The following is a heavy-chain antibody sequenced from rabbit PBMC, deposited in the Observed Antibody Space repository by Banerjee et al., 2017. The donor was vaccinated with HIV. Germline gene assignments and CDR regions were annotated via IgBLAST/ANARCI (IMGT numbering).Heavy chain of an antibody. CDR3: ARDTGSSFSTYGMDL. D-gene: IGHD8-1*01. CDR1: GNDFSAYA. J-gene: IGHJ6*01. CDR2: MNTATGKA. Sequence: QQQLVESGGGLVKPEGSLTLTCKASGNDFSAYAISWVRQAPGKGLEWIACMNTATGKAVYATWAKGRFTISRTSSTTVTLQMTSLTAADTATYFCARDTGSSFSTYGMDLWGPGTLVTVS. V-gene: IGHV1S45*01.